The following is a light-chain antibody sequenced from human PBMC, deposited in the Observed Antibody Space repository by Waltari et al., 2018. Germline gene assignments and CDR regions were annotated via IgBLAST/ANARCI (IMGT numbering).Light chain of an antibody. CDR3: QQYYSTPRT. Sequence: DIVMTQSPDSLAVSLGERATINCKSSQSVLYSSNNRNYLAWYQQKPRQPPKLLIYWASTRESGVPDRFSDSGSGTDFTLTISSLQAEDVAVYYCQQYYSTPRTFGQGTKVEI. V-gene: IGKV4-1*01. CDR1: QSVLYSSNNRNY. J-gene: IGKJ1*01. CDR2: WAS.